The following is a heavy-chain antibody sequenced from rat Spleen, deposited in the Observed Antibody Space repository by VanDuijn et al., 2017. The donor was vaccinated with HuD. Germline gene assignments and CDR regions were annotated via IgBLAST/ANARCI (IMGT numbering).Heavy chain of an antibody. D-gene: IGHD1-6*01. V-gene: IGHV5-20*01. J-gene: IGHJ2*01. CDR1: GFTFDDYG. CDR3: TTDRVYYGSHN. CDR2: ITNSGGST. Sequence: EVKLVESGGGLVQPGRSLKLSCAASGFTFDDYGMAWVRQAPKNGLEWVATITNSGGSTYYRDSVKGRFTISRDNAKSTLYLQMDSLRSEDTATYYCTTDRVYYGSHNWCQGVMVTVSS.